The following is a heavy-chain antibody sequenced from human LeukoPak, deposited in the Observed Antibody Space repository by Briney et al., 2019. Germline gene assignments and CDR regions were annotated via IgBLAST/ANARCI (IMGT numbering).Heavy chain of an antibody. CDR2: ISITGDST. D-gene: IGHD3-22*01. J-gene: IGHJ4*02. V-gene: IGHV3-23*01. Sequence: GGSLRLSCAASGFTFSHYAMSWVRQTPGKGLEWVSGISITGDSTYYVDSVRGRFTISRDDSRNTLYLQMNSLRAEDTAIYYCANRDRSDWQVFDYWGQGTLVTVSS. CDR3: ANRDRSDWQVFDY. CDR1: GFTFSHYA.